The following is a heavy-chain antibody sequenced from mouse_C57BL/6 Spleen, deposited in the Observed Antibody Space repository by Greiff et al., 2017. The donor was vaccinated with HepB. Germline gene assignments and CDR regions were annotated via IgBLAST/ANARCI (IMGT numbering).Heavy chain of an antibody. CDR3: ARPDSSGPVAD. CDR1: GYAFSSSW. V-gene: IGHV1-82*01. CDR2: IYPGDGDT. D-gene: IGHD3-2*02. Sequence: VKLQESGPELVKPGASVKISCKASGYAFSSSWMNWVKQRPGKGLEWIGRIYPGDGDTNYNGKFKGKATLTADKASSTAYMQLSSLTSEDSAVYFCARPDSSGPVADWGQGTLVTVSA. J-gene: IGHJ3*01.